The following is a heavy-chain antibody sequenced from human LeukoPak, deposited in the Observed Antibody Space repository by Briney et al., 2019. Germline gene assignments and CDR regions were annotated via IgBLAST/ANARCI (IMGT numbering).Heavy chain of an antibody. D-gene: IGHD4-17*01. V-gene: IGHV4-61*01. Sequence: PSETLSLTCTVSGVSVSSGSYYWRWIRQPPGKGLEWIGYIYYSGSTNYNPSLKSRITISVDTSKNQFSLKLSSVTAADTAVYYCARDRAVTSDAFDIWGQGTMVTVSS. J-gene: IGHJ3*02. CDR3: ARDRAVTSDAFDI. CDR2: IYYSGST. CDR1: GVSVSSGSYY.